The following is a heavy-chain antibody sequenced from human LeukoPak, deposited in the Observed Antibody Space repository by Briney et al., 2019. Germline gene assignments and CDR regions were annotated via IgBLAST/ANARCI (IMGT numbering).Heavy chain of an antibody. Sequence: PGRSLRLSCAASGFTFDDYAMHWVRHAPGKGLEWVSGISWNSGSIGYADSVKGRFTISRDNAKNSLYLQMNSLRAEDTALYYCAKARYYSNTPFDYWGQGTLVTVSS. V-gene: IGHV3-9*01. CDR2: ISWNSGSI. CDR1: GFTFDDYA. CDR3: AKARYYSNTPFDY. D-gene: IGHD4-11*01. J-gene: IGHJ4*02.